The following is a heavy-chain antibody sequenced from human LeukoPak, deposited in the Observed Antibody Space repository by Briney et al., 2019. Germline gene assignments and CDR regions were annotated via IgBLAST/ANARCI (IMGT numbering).Heavy chain of an antibody. V-gene: IGHV1-8*01. CDR2: MNPNNGNT. J-gene: IGHJ6*03. CDR3: ARTNYDSTGYYGYYYYYMDV. D-gene: IGHD3-22*01. CDR1: GYTFTSYD. Sequence: WASVKVSCKASGYTFTSYDINWVRQATGQGPEWMGWMNPNNGNTGHAQKFQGRVNLTRNTSIRTAYMELSSLTSEDTAVYYCARTNYDSTGYYGYYYYYMDVWGKGAAVTVSS.